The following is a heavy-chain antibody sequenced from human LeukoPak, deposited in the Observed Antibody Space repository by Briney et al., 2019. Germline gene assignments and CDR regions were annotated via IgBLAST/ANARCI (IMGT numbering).Heavy chain of an antibody. V-gene: IGHV4-39*02. J-gene: IGHJ4*02. CDR1: GGSISSSSYY. Sequence: SETLSLTCTVSGGSISSSSYYWGWIRQPPGQGLEWIGSIYYSGSTYYSPSLKSRVTISVDTSKNQFSLKLSSVTAADTSIYYCAREGGYGSGGLDYWGQGTLVTVSS. CDR3: AREGGYGSGGLDY. D-gene: IGHD3-10*01. CDR2: IYYSGST.